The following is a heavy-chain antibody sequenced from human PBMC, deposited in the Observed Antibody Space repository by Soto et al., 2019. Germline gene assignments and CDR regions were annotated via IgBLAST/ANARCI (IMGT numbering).Heavy chain of an antibody. CDR3: ARVWGSDQAPSGGAGFDP. CDR1: GYTFTSNA. J-gene: IGHJ5*02. V-gene: IGHV1-18*04. D-gene: IGHD3-16*02. CDR2: ISAYNGNT. Sequence: QVQLVQSGAEVKKPGASVKVSCKTSGYTFTSNAITWVRQAPGQGLEWMGGISAYNGNTNYAQKFQDRVTMTTDTSTSTAYMELRSLRSDDTAVYYCARVWGSDQAPSGGAGFDPWGQGTLVTVSS.